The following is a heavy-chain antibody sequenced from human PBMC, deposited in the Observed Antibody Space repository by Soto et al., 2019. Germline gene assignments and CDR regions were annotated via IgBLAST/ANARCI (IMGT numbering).Heavy chain of an antibody. CDR3: ARGDYGDKSYYYYYGMDV. V-gene: IGHV3-21*01. CDR2: ISSSSSYI. J-gene: IGHJ6*02. D-gene: IGHD4-17*01. CDR1: GFTFSSYS. Sequence: VQLVESGGGLVKPGGSLRLSCAASGFTFSSYSMNWVRQAPGKGLEWVSSISSSSSYIYYADSVKGRFTISRDNAKNSLYLQMNSLRAEDTAVYYCARGDYGDKSYYYYYGMDVWGQGTTVTVSS.